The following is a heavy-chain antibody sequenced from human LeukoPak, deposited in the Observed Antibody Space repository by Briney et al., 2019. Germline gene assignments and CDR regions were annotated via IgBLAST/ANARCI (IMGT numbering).Heavy chain of an antibody. Sequence: SETLSLTCIVSAYSINNGYFWGWIRQPPGEGLEWIGSIYHSGNTYYNPSLESRVTISLDTSKNQFSLKLSSVTAADTAMYYCARVETEGSSWYGVHYFDYWGQGTQVTVSS. CDR1: AYSINNGYF. CDR2: IYHSGNT. D-gene: IGHD6-13*01. J-gene: IGHJ4*02. CDR3: ARVETEGSSWYGVHYFDY. V-gene: IGHV4-38-2*02.